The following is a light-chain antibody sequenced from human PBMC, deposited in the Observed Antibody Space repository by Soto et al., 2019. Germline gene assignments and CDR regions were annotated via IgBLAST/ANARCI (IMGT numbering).Light chain of an antibody. CDR1: NLGDKY. Sequence: SYELTQPPSVSVCPGQTASITCSGYNLGDKYVSWYQQKAGQSPLLVIFQDVKRPSGIPDRFSGSNSGNTATLTISGTQSIDEADYYCQAWDSSTFYVFGSGTKVTVL. J-gene: IGLJ1*01. CDR2: QDV. CDR3: QAWDSSTFYV. V-gene: IGLV3-1*01.